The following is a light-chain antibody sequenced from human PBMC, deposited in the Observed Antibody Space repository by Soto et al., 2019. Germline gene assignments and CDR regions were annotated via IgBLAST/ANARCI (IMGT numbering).Light chain of an antibody. J-gene: IGKJ1*01. CDR1: QGIGNA. CDR2: GAS. CDR3: LQDINYPWT. Sequence: AIQMTQSPSSLPASVGDRVTISCRASQGIGNALGWYQQNPGKPPKVLIYGASNFQSGVPPRFSGSGSGTDFTLAISSLQPEDSATYYCLQDINYPWTFGQGTKVDI. V-gene: IGKV1-6*01.